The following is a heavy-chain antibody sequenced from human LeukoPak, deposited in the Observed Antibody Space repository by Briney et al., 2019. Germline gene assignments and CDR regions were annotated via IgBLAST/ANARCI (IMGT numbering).Heavy chain of an antibody. CDR1: GYTFTGYY. CDR2: INPNSGGT. V-gene: IGHV1-2*02. J-gene: IGHJ4*02. CDR3: ARDLRSYSSGWYVSDY. Sequence: ASVKVSFKSSGYTFTGYYMHWVRQAPGQGLESMGWINPNSGGTNYAQKFQGRVTMTRDTSISTAYMELSRLRSDDTAVYYCARDLRSYSSGWYVSDYWGQGTLVTVST. D-gene: IGHD6-19*01.